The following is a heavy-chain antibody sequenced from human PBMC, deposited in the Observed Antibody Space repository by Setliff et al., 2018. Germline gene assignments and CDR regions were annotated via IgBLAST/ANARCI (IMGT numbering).Heavy chain of an antibody. CDR1: GASISDYY. CDR3: ARERAIFGILVISGWFDP. J-gene: IGHJ5*02. V-gene: IGHV4-4*07. CDR2: VSASGST. D-gene: IGHD3-3*01. Sequence: SETLSLTCTVSGASISDYYWTWIRQPAGKELEWIGRVSASGSTTYNPSLKSRVTMSVDTSRNQISLNLTSVTAADTAMYYCARERAIFGILVISGWFDPWGQGTVVTV.